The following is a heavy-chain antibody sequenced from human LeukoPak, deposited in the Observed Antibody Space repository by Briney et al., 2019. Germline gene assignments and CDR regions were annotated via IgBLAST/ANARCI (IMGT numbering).Heavy chain of an antibody. D-gene: IGHD3-22*01. CDR3: AREYYYDSSGYRIGAFDI. CDR1: GGSISSYY. CDR2: IYYSGST. Sequence: SETLSLTCTVSGGSISSYYWSWIRQPPGKGLEWIGYIYYSGSTNYNPSLKSRVTISVDTSKNQFSLKLSSVTAADTAVYYCAREYYYDSSGYRIGAFDIWGQGTMVTVSS. V-gene: IGHV4-59*01. J-gene: IGHJ3*02.